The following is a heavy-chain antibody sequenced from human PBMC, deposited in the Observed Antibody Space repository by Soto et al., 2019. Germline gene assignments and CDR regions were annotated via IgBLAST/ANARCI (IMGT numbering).Heavy chain of an antibody. CDR3: ARDLVMIVVGKGYYYYGMDV. Sequence: ASVKVSCKASGYTFTSYGISWVRQAPGQGLEWMGWISAYNGNTNYAQKLQGRVTMTTGTSTSTAYMELRSLRSDDTAVYYCARDLVMIVVGKGYYYYGMDVWGQGTTVTVSS. CDR1: GYTFTSYG. CDR2: ISAYNGNT. V-gene: IGHV1-18*01. D-gene: IGHD3-22*01. J-gene: IGHJ6*02.